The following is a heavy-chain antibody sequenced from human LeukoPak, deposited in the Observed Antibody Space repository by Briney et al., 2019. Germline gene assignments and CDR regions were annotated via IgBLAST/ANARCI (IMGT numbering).Heavy chain of an antibody. CDR3: ASYYDILTGYYLDAGLDY. CDR1: GGSISSSSYY. V-gene: IGHV4-39*01. CDR2: IYYSGST. D-gene: IGHD3-9*01. J-gene: IGHJ4*02. Sequence: SETLSLTCTVSGGSISSSSYYWGWIRQPPGKGLEWIGSIYYSGSTYYNPSLKSRVTISVDTSKNQFSLKLSSVTASDTAVYYCASYYDILTGYYLDAGLDYWGQGTLVTASS.